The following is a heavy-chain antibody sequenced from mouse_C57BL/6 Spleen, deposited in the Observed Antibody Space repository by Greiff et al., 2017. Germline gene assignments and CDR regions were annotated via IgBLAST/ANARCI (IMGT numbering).Heavy chain of an antibody. CDR3: ARENYYGSIYAMDY. Sequence: VKLQESGPGLVAPSQSLSITCTVSGFSFPSSGVHWVRQPPGQGLEWLVVLWSDGSTTYNSALKSRLCISKDNSKRQFFLEMNSLQTDDTAMYYCARENYYGSIYAMDYWGQGTSVTVSS. CDR2: LWSDGST. V-gene: IGHV2-6*03. D-gene: IGHD1-1*01. CDR1: GFSFPSSG. J-gene: IGHJ4*01.